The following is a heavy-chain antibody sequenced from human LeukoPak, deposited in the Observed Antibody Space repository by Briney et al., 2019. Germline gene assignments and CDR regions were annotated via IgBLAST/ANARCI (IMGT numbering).Heavy chain of an antibody. CDR3: ARVMNDYGDYVFDY. Sequence: PGGSLRLSCAASRFTFSSCWMSWVRQAPGKGLEWVANIRQDGSEKYYVDSVKGRFTISRDNAKNSLYLQMNSLRTEDTAVYFCARVMNDYGDYVFDYWGQGTLVTVSS. CDR1: RFTFSSCW. D-gene: IGHD4-17*01. J-gene: IGHJ4*02. V-gene: IGHV3-7*01. CDR2: IRQDGSEK.